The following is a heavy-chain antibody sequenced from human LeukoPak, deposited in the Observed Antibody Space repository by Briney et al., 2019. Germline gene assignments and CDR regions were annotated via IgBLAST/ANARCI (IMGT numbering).Heavy chain of an antibody. D-gene: IGHD4-17*01. J-gene: IGHJ4*02. CDR2: IYYSGNT. CDR3: ARQLSGGDYDYFDY. CDR1: GVSICSGSYY. V-gene: IGHV4-39*01. Sequence: SETLSLTCTVSGVSICSGSYYWGWIRQPPGKGLEWIGSIYYSGNTYYNPSLKSRVTISVDTSKNQFSLKLSSVTAADTAVYYCARQLSGGDYDYFDYWGQGTLVTVSS.